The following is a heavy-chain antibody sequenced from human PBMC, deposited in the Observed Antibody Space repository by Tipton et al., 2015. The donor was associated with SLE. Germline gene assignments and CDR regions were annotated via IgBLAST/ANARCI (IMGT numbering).Heavy chain of an antibody. V-gene: IGHV4-38-2*01. D-gene: IGHD1-1*01. CDR1: GHSISRGYF. Sequence: GLVKPSETLSLTCGVSGHSISRGYFWGWIRQPPGRGLEWVGSVHYSRRTYYNPSLKRRVTISVDTSKNQFSLRLTSVTAADTALYYCARRAVEGFSSDHWYFDLWGRGTLVTVSS. CDR3: ARRAVEGFSSDHWYFDL. J-gene: IGHJ2*01. CDR2: VHYSRRT.